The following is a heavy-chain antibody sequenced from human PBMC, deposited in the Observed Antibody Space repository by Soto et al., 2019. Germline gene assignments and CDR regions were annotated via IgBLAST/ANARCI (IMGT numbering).Heavy chain of an antibody. CDR1: GFTFSVYA. Sequence: GGSLRLSCGASGFTFSVYAMTWVRQAPGKGLEWVSAISGTGRSTYYADSVKGRFTISRDNSKSTLRLQMNSLRVEDTAVYYCAKDRTFGPPLVRFDSWGQGTLVTVSS. V-gene: IGHV3-23*01. CDR3: AKDRTFGPPLVRFDS. D-gene: IGHD6-6*01. CDR2: ISGTGRST. J-gene: IGHJ4*02.